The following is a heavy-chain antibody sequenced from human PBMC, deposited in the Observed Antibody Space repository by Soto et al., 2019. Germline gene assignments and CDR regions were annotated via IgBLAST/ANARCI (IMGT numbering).Heavy chain of an antibody. CDR2: ISNSGST. V-gene: IGHV4-31*03. J-gene: IGHJ4*02. Sequence: SETLSLTCTVSGGPISSGDYYWTWIRQHPGKGLEWIGYISNSGSTYYNPSLKSRVTISVDTSKNQFSLKLSSVTAADTAVYYCARGAKYYDILTGYSPIGYFDYGGQEPLVTVSS. CDR1: GGPISSGDYY. D-gene: IGHD3-9*01. CDR3: ARGAKYYDILTGYSPIGYFDY.